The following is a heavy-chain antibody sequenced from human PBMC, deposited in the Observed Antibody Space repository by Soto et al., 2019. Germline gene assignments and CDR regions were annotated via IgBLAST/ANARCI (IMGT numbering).Heavy chain of an antibody. V-gene: IGHV4-31*03. CDR1: GGSISSGGYY. CDR3: ARHPGWNGYYLYFDY. Sequence: SETLSLTCTVSGGSISSGGYYWSWIRQHPGKGLEWIGYIYYSGSTQYNPSLKSRVTMSVDTSKNQFSLKLSSVTAADTAVYYCARHPGWNGYYLYFDYWGQGALVTVSS. J-gene: IGHJ4*02. D-gene: IGHD3-3*01. CDR2: IYYSGST.